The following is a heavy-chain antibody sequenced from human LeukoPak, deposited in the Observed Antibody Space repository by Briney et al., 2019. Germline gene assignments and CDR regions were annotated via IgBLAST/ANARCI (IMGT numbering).Heavy chain of an antibody. Sequence: SETLSLTCTVSGGSISSYYWSWIRQPPGKGLEWIGYIYYSGSTNYNPSLKSRVTISVDTSKNQFSLKLSSVTAADTAVYYCARGRLRGIAARHDAFDIWGQGTMVTVSP. CDR3: ARGRLRGIAARHDAFDI. J-gene: IGHJ3*02. D-gene: IGHD6-6*01. CDR2: IYYSGST. V-gene: IGHV4-59*01. CDR1: GGSISSYY.